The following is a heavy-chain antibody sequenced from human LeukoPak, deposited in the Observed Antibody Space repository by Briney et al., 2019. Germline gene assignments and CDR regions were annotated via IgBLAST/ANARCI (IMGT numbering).Heavy chain of an antibody. CDR1: GGSISSSSYY. V-gene: IGHV4-39*01. CDR3: ARGVYDFWSGYKQNWFDP. J-gene: IGHJ5*02. D-gene: IGHD3-3*01. CDR2: IYYSGST. Sequence: SETLSLTCTVSGGSISSSSYYWGWSRQPPGKGLEWIVSIYYSGSTYYNPSLKSRVTISVDTSKNQFPLKLSSVTAADTAVYYCARGVYDFWSGYKQNWFDPWGQGTLVTVSS.